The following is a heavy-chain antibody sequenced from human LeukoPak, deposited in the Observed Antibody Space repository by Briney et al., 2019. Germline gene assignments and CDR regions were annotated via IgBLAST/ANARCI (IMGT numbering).Heavy chain of an antibody. D-gene: IGHD3-10*01. Sequence: SETLSLTCTVSGGSISSYYWSWIRQPPGKGLEWIGYIYYSGYTYYNPSVESRVTISVDTSKNQFSLKLSSVTAADTAIYYCAKHYMGSYDNRGLDYWGQGILVTVSS. CDR2: IYYSGYT. CDR3: AKHYMGSYDNRGLDY. CDR1: GGSISSYY. V-gene: IGHV4-59*04. J-gene: IGHJ4*02.